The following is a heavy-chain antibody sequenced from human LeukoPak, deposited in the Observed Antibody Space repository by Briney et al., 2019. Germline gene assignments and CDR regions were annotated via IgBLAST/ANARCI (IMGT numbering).Heavy chain of an antibody. CDR2: IYHSGST. J-gene: IGHJ4*02. D-gene: IGHD3-3*01. Sequence: SETLSLTCAVSGYSISSGYYWGWIRQPPGKGLEWIGSIYHSGSTYYNPSLKSRVTISVDTSKNQFSLKLSTVTAADTAVYYCARIFVWSGYYTGPAHFDYWGQGTLVTVSS. V-gene: IGHV4-38-2*01. CDR3: ARIFVWSGYYTGPAHFDY. CDR1: GYSISSGYY.